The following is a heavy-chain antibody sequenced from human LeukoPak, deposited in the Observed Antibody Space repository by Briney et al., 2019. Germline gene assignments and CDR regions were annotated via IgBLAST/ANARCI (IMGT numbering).Heavy chain of an antibody. CDR1: GFTFSNAW. Sequence: GGSLRLSCAASGFTFSNAWMSWVRQAPGKGLEWVAFIRSKTLGGTTEYAASVKGRFTISRDDSKSIAYLQMNSLKTEDTAVYYCTRYSGRTDYWGQGTLVSVSS. D-gene: IGHD5-18*01. CDR3: TRYSGRTDY. V-gene: IGHV3-49*04. J-gene: IGHJ4*02. CDR2: IRSKTLGGTT.